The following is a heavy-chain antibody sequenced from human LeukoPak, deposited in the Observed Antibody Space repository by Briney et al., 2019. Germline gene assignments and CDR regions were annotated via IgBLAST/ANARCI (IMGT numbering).Heavy chain of an antibody. J-gene: IGHJ4*02. CDR1: GGSISSYY. D-gene: IGHD1-26*01. V-gene: IGHV4-59*01. CDR3: ARDVGGSYWDY. CDR2: IYYSGST. Sequence: SETLSLTCTVSGGSISSYYWSWIRQPPGKGLEWIGYIYYSGSTNYNPSLKSRVTISVDTSKNQFSLKLSSVTAADTAVYYCARDVGGSYWDYWGQGTLVTVSS.